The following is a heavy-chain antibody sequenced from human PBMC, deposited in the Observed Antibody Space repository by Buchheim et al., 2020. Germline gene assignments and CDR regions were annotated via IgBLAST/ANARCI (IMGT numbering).Heavy chain of an antibody. D-gene: IGHD3-22*01. CDR1: GFTLSKAW. V-gene: IGHV3-15*01. CDR3: TTDPYYYDSSGSPGF. Sequence: EVQLVESGGGLVKPGGSLRLSCAASGFTLSKAWMSWVRQAPGEGLEWVGRIKSKTDRETTDYAAPVKGRFTISRDDSKNTLYLQMNSLKTEDSAVYYCTTDPYYYDSSGSPGFWGQGTL. CDR2: IKSKTDRETT. J-gene: IGHJ4*02.